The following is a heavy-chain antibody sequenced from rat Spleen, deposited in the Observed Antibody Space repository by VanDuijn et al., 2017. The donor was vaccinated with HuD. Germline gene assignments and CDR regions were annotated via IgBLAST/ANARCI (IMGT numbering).Heavy chain of an antibody. Sequence: QVQLRESGPGLVQPSQTLSLTCTVAGFSVTTQNVHWVRHPPGTGLEWMGVILNTGSTRYSSALKSRLSISKDTSKSQVFLQMNSLQTEDTATYYCARELGAGVMDPWGQGASVTVSS. D-gene: IGHD5-1*01. CDR1: GFSVTTQN. CDR3: ARELGAGVMDP. V-gene: IGHV2-41*01. J-gene: IGHJ4*01. CDR2: ILNTGST.